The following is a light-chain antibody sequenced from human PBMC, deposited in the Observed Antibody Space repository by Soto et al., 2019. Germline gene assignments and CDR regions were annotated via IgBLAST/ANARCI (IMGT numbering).Light chain of an antibody. J-gene: IGKJ1*01. CDR3: QQYNNYQCT. V-gene: IGKV1-5*01. CDR2: DAS. Sequence: DIQMTQSPSTLSASVGDRVTITCRASQRISSWLAWSPQEPGKAPNLLIYDASNLESGVPSRFSGSGSGTEVTLTISSLQPDHFATYYCQQYNNYQCTVGQGTKVDIK. CDR1: QRISSW.